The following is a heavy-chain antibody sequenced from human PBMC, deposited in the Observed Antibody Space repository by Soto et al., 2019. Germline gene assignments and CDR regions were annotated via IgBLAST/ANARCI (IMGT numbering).Heavy chain of an antibody. CDR3: ARALGDSSGWYRDDAFDI. D-gene: IGHD6-19*01. J-gene: IGHJ3*02. V-gene: IGHV3-7*01. CDR2: IKQDGSEK. CDR1: GFTFSSYW. Sequence: PGGSLRLSCAASGFTFSSYWMSWVRQAPGKGLEWVANIKQDGSEKYYVDSVKGRFTISRDNAKNSLYLQMNSLRAEDTAVYYCARALGDSSGWYRDDAFDIWGQGTMVTVSS.